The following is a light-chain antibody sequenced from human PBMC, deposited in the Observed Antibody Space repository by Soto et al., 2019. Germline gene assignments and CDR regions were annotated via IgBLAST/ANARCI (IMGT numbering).Light chain of an antibody. CDR2: DVS. J-gene: IGLJ2*01. CDR1: SSDVGGYNY. CDR3: SSYTSSSTVV. V-gene: IGLV2-14*01. Sequence: QSVLTQPASVSGSPGQSITISCTGTSSDVGGYNYVSWYQQHPGKASELMIYDVSNRPSGGSPRFSGSKSGNTAPLTISGLQAEDEADYYCSSYTSSSTVVFGGGTKLTVL.